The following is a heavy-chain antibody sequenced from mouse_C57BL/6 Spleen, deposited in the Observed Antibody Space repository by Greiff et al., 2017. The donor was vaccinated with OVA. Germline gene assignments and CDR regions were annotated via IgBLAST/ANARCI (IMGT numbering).Heavy chain of an antibody. V-gene: IGHV1-80*01. CDR3: ASHYYGSSYGCAY. CDR2: IYPGDGDT. D-gene: IGHD1-1*01. J-gene: IGHJ3*01. CDR1: GYAFSSYW. Sequence: QVQLKQSGAELVKPGASVKISCKASGYAFSSYWMNWVKQRPGKGLEWIGQIYPGDGDTNYNGKFKGKATLTADKSSSTAYMQLSSLTSEDSAVYFCASHYYGSSYGCAYWGQGTLVTVSA.